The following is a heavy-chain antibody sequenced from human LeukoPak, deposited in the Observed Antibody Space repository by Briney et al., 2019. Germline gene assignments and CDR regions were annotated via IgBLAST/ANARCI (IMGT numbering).Heavy chain of an antibody. D-gene: IGHD3-3*01. V-gene: IGHV1-18*01. CDR3: ARGLEWLTRRHTWFDP. CDR2: ISGYNGNT. Sequence: RASVKVSCKASGYTFTNYAISWVRQAPGQGLEWMGWISGYNGNTNYAQKLQGRVTMTTDTSTRTAYMELRSLRSDNTAVYYCARGLEWLTRRHTWFDPWGQGTLVTVSS. J-gene: IGHJ5*02. CDR1: GYTFTNYA.